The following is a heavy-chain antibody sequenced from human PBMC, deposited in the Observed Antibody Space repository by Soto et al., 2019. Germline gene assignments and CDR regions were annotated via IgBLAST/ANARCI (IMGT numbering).Heavy chain of an antibody. CDR1: GGSISSGGYS. V-gene: IGHV4-30-2*01. Sequence: PSETLSLTCAVSGGSISSGGYSWSWIRQPPGKGLEWIGYIYHSGSTYYNPSLKSRVTISVDTSKNRFSLKLSSVTAADTAVYYCASFYGSGFDYWGQGPLVTVSS. J-gene: IGHJ4*02. CDR2: IYHSGST. CDR3: ASFYGSGFDY. D-gene: IGHD3-10*01.